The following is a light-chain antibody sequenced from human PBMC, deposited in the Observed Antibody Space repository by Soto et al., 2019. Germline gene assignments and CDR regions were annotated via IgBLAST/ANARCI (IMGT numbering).Light chain of an antibody. CDR1: QSVNSW. CDR2: DAS. Sequence: DIQMTQSPSTLSASVGDEVTITCRASQSVNSWLAWYQQKPGRAPDLLIYDASILESGVPSRFSGSGSGTEFTLTISSLQPDDFASYYCQQYKSYSTFGQGTKVEIK. V-gene: IGKV1-5*01. J-gene: IGKJ1*01. CDR3: QQYKSYST.